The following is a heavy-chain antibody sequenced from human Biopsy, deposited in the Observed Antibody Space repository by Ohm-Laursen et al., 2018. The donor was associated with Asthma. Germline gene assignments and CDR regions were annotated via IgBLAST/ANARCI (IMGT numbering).Heavy chain of an antibody. CDR1: RINLRNFG. Sequence: SLRLSCAASRINLRNFGVFWVRQAPGKGLEWPAWISHQGPYTAYADSVKGRFTVSRDNYHNTASLVLDSLRPDDTGVYYCATPASPGPGADAMDLWGQGTVVTVSS. V-gene: IGHV3-30*03. CDR3: ATPASPGPGADAMDL. CDR2: ISHQGPYT. D-gene: IGHD6-6*01. J-gene: IGHJ3*01.